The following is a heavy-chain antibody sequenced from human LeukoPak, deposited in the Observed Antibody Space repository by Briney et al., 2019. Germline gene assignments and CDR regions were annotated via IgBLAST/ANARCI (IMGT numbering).Heavy chain of an antibody. D-gene: IGHD2-2*03. Sequence: GGSLRLSCAASGFTFDDYAVHWVRQAPGKGLEWVSGISWNSGSIGYADAVKGRFNNSRDNAKTSLYLQMNSLRAEAMALYYCATDNTLDIVGPFDYWGQGTLVTVSS. CDR3: ATDNTLDIVGPFDY. V-gene: IGHV3-9*03. CDR1: GFTFDDYA. J-gene: IGHJ4*02. CDR2: ISWNSGSI.